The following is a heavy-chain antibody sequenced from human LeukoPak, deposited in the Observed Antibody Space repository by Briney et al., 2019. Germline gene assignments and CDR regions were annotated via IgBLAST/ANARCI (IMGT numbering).Heavy chain of an antibody. CDR2: ISGSGGST. V-gene: IGHV3-23*01. J-gene: IGHJ4*02. D-gene: IGHD3-22*01. CDR1: GFTFSSYA. Sequence: GGSLRLSCAASGFTFSSYAMSWVRQAPGKGLEWVSAISGSGGSTYYADSVKGRLTISRDNSKNTLYLQMNSLRAEDTAVYYCAKGANYYDSSGYLGDFDYWGQGTLVTVSS. CDR3: AKGANYYDSSGYLGDFDY.